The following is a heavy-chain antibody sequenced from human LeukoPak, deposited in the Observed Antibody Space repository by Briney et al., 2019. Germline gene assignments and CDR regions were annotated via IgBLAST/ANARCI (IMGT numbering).Heavy chain of an antibody. J-gene: IGHJ4*02. D-gene: IGHD3-9*01. V-gene: IGHV3-33*01. CDR2: IWYDGSNK. CDR1: GFTFSSYG. CDR3: ARGAYYDILTGLDY. Sequence: SCAASGFTFSSYGMHWVRQAPGKGLEWVAVIWYDGSNKYYADSVKGRFTISRDNSKNTLYLQMNSLRAEDTAVYYCARGAYYDILTGLDYWGQGTLVTVSS.